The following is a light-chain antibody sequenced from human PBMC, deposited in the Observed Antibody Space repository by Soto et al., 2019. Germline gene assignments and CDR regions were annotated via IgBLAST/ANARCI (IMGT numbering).Light chain of an antibody. J-gene: IGKJ1*01. CDR3: QQYVTSSPPT. Sequence: EIVFTQSPCTLSLSPGERATLSCRASHTISSSYLAWYQQKPGQAPRLLMYGISRRATGIPDRFSGSGSGTDFTLTITRLEPEDFALYYCQQYVTSSPPTFGQGTKVDIK. CDR2: GIS. CDR1: HTISSSY. V-gene: IGKV3-20*01.